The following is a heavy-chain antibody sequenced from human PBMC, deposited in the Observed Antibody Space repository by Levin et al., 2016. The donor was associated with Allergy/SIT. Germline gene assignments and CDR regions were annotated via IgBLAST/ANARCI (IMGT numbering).Heavy chain of an antibody. V-gene: IGHV3-9*01. CDR3: ARVGSGGLDTAYYYYGMDV. CDR1: GFTFDDYA. D-gene: IGHD5-18*01. CDR2: ISWNSGSI. J-gene: IGHJ6*02. Sequence: SLKISCAASGFTFDDYAMHWVRQAPGKGLEWVSGISWNSGSIGYADSVKGRFTISRDNSKNTLYLQMNSLRAEDTAVYYCARVGSGGLDTAYYYYGMDVWGQGTTVTVSS.